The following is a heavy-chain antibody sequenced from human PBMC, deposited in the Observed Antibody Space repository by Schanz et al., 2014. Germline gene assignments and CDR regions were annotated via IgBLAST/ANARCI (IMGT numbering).Heavy chain of an antibody. Sequence: EVQLLESGGGLVQPGGSLRLSCAASGFSFRKSAMSWVRQAPGKGLEWVSAVTGIGTTTYYADSVKGRFTISRDNSKNTVKLQMDSLRAEDAAVYYCAKEKEERATNGSYFDYWGQGTLVTVSS. V-gene: IGHV3-23*01. D-gene: IGHD1-1*01. CDR3: AKEKEERATNGSYFDY. J-gene: IGHJ4*02. CDR2: VTGIGTTT. CDR1: GFSFRKSA.